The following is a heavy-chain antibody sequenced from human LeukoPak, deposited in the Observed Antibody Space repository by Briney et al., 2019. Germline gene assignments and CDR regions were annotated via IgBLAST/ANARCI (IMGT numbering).Heavy chain of an antibody. D-gene: IGHD4-11*01. CDR3: AKAPYSNLDFEY. V-gene: IGHV3-74*01. CDR1: GFTFRSYW. CDR2: IDSDGNIT. J-gene: IGHJ4*02. Sequence: PGGSLRLSCAASGFTFRSYWMHWVRQAPGKGLVWVSHIDSDGNITTYADSVKGRFTISRDNAKNTLYLQMNSLRAEDTAVYYCAKAPYSNLDFEYWGQGTLVTVSS.